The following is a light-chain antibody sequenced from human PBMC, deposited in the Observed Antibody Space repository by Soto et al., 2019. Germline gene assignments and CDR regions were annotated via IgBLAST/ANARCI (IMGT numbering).Light chain of an antibody. J-gene: IGKJ1*01. CDR3: QQYTGYSRP. Sequence: MTQSPSTLSASMRDRVKINCRASQSIGDSLAWYQQKPGKAPYLLISDVSSLERGVPSRFSGSGSGTEFTLTISSMQPDDFATFYCQQYTGYSRPFGQVANV. V-gene: IGKV1-5*01. CDR2: DVS. CDR1: QSIGDS.